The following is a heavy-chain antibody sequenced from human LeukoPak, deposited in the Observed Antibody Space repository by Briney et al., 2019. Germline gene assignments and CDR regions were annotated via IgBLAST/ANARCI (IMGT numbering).Heavy chain of an antibody. Sequence: GGSRRLSCAASGFTFDDYTMHWVRQAPGKGLEWVSLIRWDGGSTYYADSVKGRFTISRDNSKNSLYLQMNSLRTEDTAVYYCARESMVRGAHWPLDYWGQGTLVTVSS. CDR3: ARESMVRGAHWPLDY. V-gene: IGHV3-43*01. CDR2: IRWDGGST. D-gene: IGHD3-10*01. J-gene: IGHJ4*02. CDR1: GFTFDDYT.